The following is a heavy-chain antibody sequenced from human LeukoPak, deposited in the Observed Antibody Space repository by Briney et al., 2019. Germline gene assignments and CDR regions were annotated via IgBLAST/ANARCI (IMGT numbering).Heavy chain of an antibody. Sequence: GGSLRLSCAASGFTFSSHAMSWVRQAPGKGLEWVSGISGSATRTYYADSVKGRFTISRDNSKRTLYLQMNSLRAEDTAVYYCWDFRGGYWGQGTLVTVSS. J-gene: IGHJ4*02. CDR1: GFTFSSHA. CDR2: ISGSATRT. D-gene: IGHD4-23*01. CDR3: WDFRGGY. V-gene: IGHV3-23*01.